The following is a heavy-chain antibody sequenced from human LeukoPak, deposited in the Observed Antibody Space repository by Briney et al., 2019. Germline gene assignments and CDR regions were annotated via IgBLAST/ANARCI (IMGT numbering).Heavy chain of an antibody. CDR3: ARGYYKFDY. J-gene: IGHJ4*02. D-gene: IGHD2-21*01. V-gene: IGHV4-59*08. CDR1: GVSISNNY. Sequence: SETLSLTCTASGVSISNNYWSWIRQPPGKGLEWIGYIHYSGSTNDNPSLKSRVTISVDTSKNQFSLRLTSVTAADTAVYYCARGYYKFDYWGQGTLVTVSS. CDR2: IHYSGST.